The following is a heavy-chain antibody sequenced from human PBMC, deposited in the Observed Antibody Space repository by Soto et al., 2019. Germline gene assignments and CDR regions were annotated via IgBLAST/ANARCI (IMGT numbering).Heavy chain of an antibody. V-gene: IGHV2-5*02. CDR2: IYWDDDK. D-gene: IGHD2-15*01. CDR3: AHRGAVRGGPNTYDFHYGMDV. CDR1: GFSLITSGEG. J-gene: IGHJ6*02. Sequence: QITLKESGPTLVKPTQTLTLTCTFSGFSLITSGEGVGWIRQPPGKALEWLALIYWDDDKRYSPSLKNRLTIAKDTPGNGVVLTLTSMDPLDTATYFCAHRGAVRGGPNTYDFHYGMDVWGQGTTVTVS.